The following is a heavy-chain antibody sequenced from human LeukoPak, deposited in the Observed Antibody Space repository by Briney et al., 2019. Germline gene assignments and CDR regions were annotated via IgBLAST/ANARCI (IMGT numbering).Heavy chain of an antibody. D-gene: IGHD6-13*01. CDR2: ISSSGGTT. CDR3: ANAPVYSSSWYGFYY. J-gene: IGHJ4*02. V-gene: IGHV3-23*01. CDR1: GFTFNSYA. Sequence: GGSLRLSCAASGFTFNSYAMSWVRQAPGKGLEWVSTISSSGGTTHYADSVKGRFTISRDNSKNTLYLQMNSLRAEDTAVYYCANAPVYSSSWYGFYYWGQGTQVTVS.